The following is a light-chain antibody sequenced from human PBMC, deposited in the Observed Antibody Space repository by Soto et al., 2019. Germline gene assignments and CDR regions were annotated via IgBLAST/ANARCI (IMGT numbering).Light chain of an antibody. V-gene: IGKV3-15*01. J-gene: IGKJ1*01. CDR3: QQYKNWPQT. CDR2: GAS. Sequence: EIVMTQSPATLSVSPGERATLSCRASQSVSSNLAWYQQKPGQAPRLLIYGASTRATGTPARFSGSGSGTEFTLTISSLQSEDFAVYYCQQYKNWPQTFGQGTKVEIK. CDR1: QSVSSN.